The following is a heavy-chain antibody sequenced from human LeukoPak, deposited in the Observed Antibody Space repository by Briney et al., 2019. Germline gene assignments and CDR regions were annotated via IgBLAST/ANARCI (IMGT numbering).Heavy chain of an antibody. CDR1: GFTFSRYW. D-gene: IGHD5-12*01. V-gene: IGHV3-7*02. CDR3: ARGVPTILYWYFDL. J-gene: IGHJ2*01. CDR2: IKQDGSDK. Sequence: GGSLRLSCASSGFTFSRYWMSWVRQAPGKGLEWVANIKQDGSDKYYVDSVRGRFTISRDNAKNSLYLQMNSLRAEDTAVYYCARGVPTILYWYFDLWGRGTLVTVSS.